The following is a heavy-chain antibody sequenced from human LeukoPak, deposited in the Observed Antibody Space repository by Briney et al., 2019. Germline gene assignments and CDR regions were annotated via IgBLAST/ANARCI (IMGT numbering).Heavy chain of an antibody. J-gene: IGHJ3*02. CDR3: AKDDILTGYYPGDAFDI. CDR2: ISYDGGNK. CDR1: GFNFSSYG. D-gene: IGHD3-9*01. V-gene: IGHV3-30*18. Sequence: PGGSLRLSCAASGFNFSSYGMHWVRQAPGKGLEWVSVISYDGGNKYYADSVKGRFTISRDNSKNTLYLQMNSLRTEDTAVYYCAKDDILTGYYPGDAFDIWGQGTMVTVS.